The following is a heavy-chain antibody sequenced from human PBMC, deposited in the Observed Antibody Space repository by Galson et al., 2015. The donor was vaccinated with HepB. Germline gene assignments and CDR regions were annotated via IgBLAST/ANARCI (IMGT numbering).Heavy chain of an antibody. CDR2: TYYRSKWYN. D-gene: IGHD3-10*01. CDR3: AREVLATMVRGPYIAAAVDY. V-gene: IGHV6-1*01. CDR1: GDSVSSNSAA. J-gene: IGHJ4*02. Sequence: CAISGDSVSSNSAAWNWIRQSPSRGLEWLGRTYYRSKWYNDYAVSVKSRITINPDTSKNQFSLQLNSVTPEDTAVYYCAREVLATMVRGPYIAAAVDYWGQGTLVTVSS.